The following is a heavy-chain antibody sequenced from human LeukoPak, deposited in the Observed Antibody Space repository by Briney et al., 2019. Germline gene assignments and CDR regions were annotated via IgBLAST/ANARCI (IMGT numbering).Heavy chain of an antibody. CDR2: VYYSGVT. CDR3: ARRPYHFDTIGPI. V-gene: IGHV4-39*07. D-gene: IGHD3-22*01. Sequence: PSETLSLTCTVSGDSISNSNSYWVWIRQAPGKGLEWIGSVYYSGVTQYNPSLKSRVTVSTDTPKSQFSLRVNSVTAADTAVCYCARRPYHFDTIGPIWGRGTMVTVSP. J-gene: IGHJ3*02. CDR1: GDSISNSNSY.